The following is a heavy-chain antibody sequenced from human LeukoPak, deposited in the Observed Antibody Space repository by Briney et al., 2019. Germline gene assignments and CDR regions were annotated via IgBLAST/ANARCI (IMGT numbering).Heavy chain of an antibody. J-gene: IGHJ4*02. CDR3: ARLDSYAPVPGY. CDR2: ISSSSRYT. D-gene: IGHD5-18*01. CDR1: GFTFSDYY. V-gene: IGHV3-11*03. Sequence: GGSLRLSCAASGFTFSDYYMSWIRQAPGKGLEWVSYISSSSRYTNYADSVKGRFTISRDNAKNSLYLQMNSLRAEDTAVYYCARLDSYAPVPGYWGQGTLVTVSS.